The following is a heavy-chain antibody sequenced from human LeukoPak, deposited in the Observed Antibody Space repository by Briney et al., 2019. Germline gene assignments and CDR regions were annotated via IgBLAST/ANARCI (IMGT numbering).Heavy chain of an antibody. D-gene: IGHD2-15*01. V-gene: IGHV4-61*08. CDR2: IYYSGTT. J-gene: IGHJ6*02. CDR1: GGSISSGGYY. CDR3: ARIMQTPWGMDV. Sequence: SETLSLTCTVSGGSISSGGYYWSWIRQPPGKGLEYIGYIYYSGTTDYNPSLKSRVTISVDTSKNQFSLKVTSVSAADTAVYYCARIMQTPWGMDVWGQGTTVTVSS.